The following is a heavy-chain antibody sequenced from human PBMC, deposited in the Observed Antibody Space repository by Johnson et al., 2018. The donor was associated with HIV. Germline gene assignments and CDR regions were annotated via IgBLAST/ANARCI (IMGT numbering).Heavy chain of an antibody. V-gene: IGHV3-13*01. D-gene: IGHD4-17*01. CDR2: IGTAGDT. J-gene: IGHJ3*02. CDR3: ARDYGDYAHDAFDI. Sequence: VQLVESGGGVVQPGRSLRLSCAASGFTFDDYGMSWVRQATGKGLEWVSAIGTAGDTYYPGSVKGRFTISRDNSKNTLYLQMNSLRAEDTAVYYCARDYGDYAHDAFDIWGQGTMVTVSS. CDR1: GFTFDDYG.